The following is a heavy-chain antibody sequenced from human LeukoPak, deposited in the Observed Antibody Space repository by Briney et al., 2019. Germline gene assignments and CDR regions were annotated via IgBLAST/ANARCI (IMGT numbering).Heavy chain of an antibody. CDR2: ISYDGRNI. CDR1: GFTLNNYG. V-gene: IGHV3-30*18. J-gene: IGHJ4*02. D-gene: IGHD2-2*01. CDR3: AKGPLRGTAAAIDY. Sequence: GGSLRLSCAASGFTLNNYGMHWVRQAPGKGLEWVAVISYDGRNIHYPDSVKGRFTISRDISTDTLWLQMDSLRTEDTAVCYCAKGPLRGTAAAIDYWGQGTLVTVSS.